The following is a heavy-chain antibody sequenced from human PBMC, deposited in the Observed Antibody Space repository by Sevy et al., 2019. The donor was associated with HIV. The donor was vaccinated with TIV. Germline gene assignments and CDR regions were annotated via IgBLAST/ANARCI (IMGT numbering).Heavy chain of an antibody. CDR1: GGSISSGDYY. J-gene: IGHJ5*02. CDR2: IYYSGTT. Sequence: SETLSLTCTVSGGSISSGDYYWTWIRQSPGNGLEWIGYIYYSGTTYYNPSLKSRVTISVDTSKNQFSLRLSSVTAADTAVYYCARYCICTCPHNWFDPWGQGTSVSVSS. V-gene: IGHV4-30-4*01. CDR3: ARYCICTCPHNWFDP. D-gene: IGHD2-15*01.